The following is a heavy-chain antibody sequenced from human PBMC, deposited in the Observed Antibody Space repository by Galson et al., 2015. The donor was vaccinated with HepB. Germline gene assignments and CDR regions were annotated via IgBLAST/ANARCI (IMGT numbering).Heavy chain of an antibody. D-gene: IGHD1-26*01. Sequence: PALVKPTQTLTLTCTFSGFSLSTSEVGVGWIRQPPGKALQWLAIIYWDDDQRYSPALRRRLSITRDTSRNQVVLTMTNMDPVDTATYYVARVLPGWGWYWGQGTLVTVSS. CDR1: GFSLSTSEVG. V-gene: IGHV2-5*02. J-gene: IGHJ4*02. CDR2: IYWDDDQ. CDR3: ARVLPGWGWY.